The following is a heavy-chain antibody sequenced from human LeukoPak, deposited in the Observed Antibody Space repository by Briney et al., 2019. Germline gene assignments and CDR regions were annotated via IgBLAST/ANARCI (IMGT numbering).Heavy chain of an antibody. CDR3: ASGIVVVPAAMSGAFDI. Sequence: ASVKVSCKASGYTFTSYYMHWVRQAPGQGLEWMGIINPSGGSTSYAQKFQGRVTMTRDMSTSTVYMELSSLRSEATAVYYCASGIVVVPAAMSGAFDIWGQGTMVTVSS. J-gene: IGHJ3*02. V-gene: IGHV1-46*01. CDR1: GYTFTSYY. CDR2: INPSGGST. D-gene: IGHD2-2*01.